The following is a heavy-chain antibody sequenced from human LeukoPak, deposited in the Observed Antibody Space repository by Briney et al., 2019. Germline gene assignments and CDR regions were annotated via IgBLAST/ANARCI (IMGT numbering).Heavy chain of an antibody. CDR2: INHSGST. D-gene: IGHD3-22*01. J-gene: IGHJ4*02. CDR3: ARSMSLIVVSSFDY. Sequence: SETLSLTCAVYGGSFSGYYWSWIRQPPGKGLEWIGEINHSGSTYYNPSLKSRVTISVDTSKNQFSLKLSSVTAADTAVYYCARSMSLIVVSSFDYWGQGTLVTVSS. CDR1: GGSFSGYY. V-gene: IGHV4-34*01.